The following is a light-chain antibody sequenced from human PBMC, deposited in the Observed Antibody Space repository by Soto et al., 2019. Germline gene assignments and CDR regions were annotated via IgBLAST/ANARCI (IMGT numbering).Light chain of an antibody. J-gene: IGKJ2*01. V-gene: IGKV1-5*03. CDR1: QSISSW. CDR2: KVS. CDR3: QQYDDYSLYT. Sequence: DIQMTQSPSTLSASVGDRVIITCRASQSISSWLAWYQQKPGKAPKLLIYKVSTLESGVPSRFRGSGSGPEFALTISSLQPDDFPTYYCQQYDDYSLYTFGQGPKLENK.